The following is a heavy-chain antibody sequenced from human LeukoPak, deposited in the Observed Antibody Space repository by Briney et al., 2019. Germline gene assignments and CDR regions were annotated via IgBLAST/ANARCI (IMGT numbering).Heavy chain of an antibody. CDR2: IYPGDSDT. D-gene: IGHD6-6*01. Sequence: PGESLKISCKGSGYTFTSNWIAWVRQMPGKGLEWMGIIYPGDSDTRYGPSFQGQVTISVDKSISTAYLQWSSLRAEDTAVYYCARTFVGTFFDYWGQGTLVTVSS. CDR3: ARTFVGTFFDY. J-gene: IGHJ4*02. V-gene: IGHV5-51*01. CDR1: GYTFTSNW.